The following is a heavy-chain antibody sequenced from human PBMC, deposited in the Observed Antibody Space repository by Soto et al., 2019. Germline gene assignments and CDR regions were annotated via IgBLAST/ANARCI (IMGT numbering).Heavy chain of an antibody. CDR3: ARGRSSSWNGYFQH. CDR1: GGSFSGYY. Sequence: QVQLQQWGAGLLKPSETLSLTCAVYGGSFSGYYWSWIRQPPGKGLEWIGEINHSGSTNYNPSLRSRVTXXVXTXXNQFSLKLSSVTAADTAVYYCARGRSSSWNGYFQHWGQGTLVTVSS. V-gene: IGHV4-34*01. D-gene: IGHD6-13*01. CDR2: INHSGST. J-gene: IGHJ1*01.